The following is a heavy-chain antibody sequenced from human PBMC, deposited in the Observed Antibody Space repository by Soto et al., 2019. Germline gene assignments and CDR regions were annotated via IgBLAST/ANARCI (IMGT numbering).Heavy chain of an antibody. CDR3: ARVTPYNYYDSSWNNWFDP. V-gene: IGHV4-38-2*01. CDR2: IYHSGST. CDR1: GYSISSGYY. Sequence: PSETLSLTCAVSGYSISSGYYWGWIRQPPGKGLEWIGSIYHSGSTYYNPSLKSRVTISVDTSKNQFSLKLSSVTAADTAVYHCARVTPYNYYDSSWNNWFDPWGQGTLVTVSS. J-gene: IGHJ5*02. D-gene: IGHD3-22*01.